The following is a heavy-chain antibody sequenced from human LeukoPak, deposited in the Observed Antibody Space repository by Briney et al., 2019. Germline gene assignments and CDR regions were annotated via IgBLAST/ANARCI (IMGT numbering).Heavy chain of an antibody. CDR1: GYTFTSYG. V-gene: IGHV1-18*01. CDR3: ARDGQYSSGWYVQDAFDI. CDR2: ISDYNGNT. J-gene: IGHJ3*02. Sequence: SVQVSCKASGYTFTSYGISGVRQAPGQELEWMGWISDYNGNTNYAQKLQGRVTMTTDTSTSTAHMELRSLRSDDTAVYYCARDGQYSSGWYVQDAFDIWGQGTMVTVSS. D-gene: IGHD6-19*01.